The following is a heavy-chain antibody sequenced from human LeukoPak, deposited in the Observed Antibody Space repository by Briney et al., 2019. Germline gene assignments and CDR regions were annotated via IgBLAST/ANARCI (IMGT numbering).Heavy chain of an antibody. V-gene: IGHV4-39*07. CDR3: ARGAYLSSWYSHYYFDY. CDR1: GGSISSSSYY. CDR2: IYYSGST. J-gene: IGHJ4*02. Sequence: SETLSLTCTVSGGSISSSSYYWGWIRQPPGKGLEWIGSIYYSGSTYYNPSLKSRVTISVDTSKNQFSLKLSSVTAADTAVYYCARGAYLSSWYSHYYFDYWGQGTLVTVSS. D-gene: IGHD6-13*01.